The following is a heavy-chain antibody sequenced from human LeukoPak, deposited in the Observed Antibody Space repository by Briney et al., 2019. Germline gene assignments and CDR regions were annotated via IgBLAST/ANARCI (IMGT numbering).Heavy chain of an antibody. D-gene: IGHD2-2*01. V-gene: IGHV3-23*03. CDR3: ASARESCIGSTCYEYFHH. CDR1: GFTFSSYA. J-gene: IGHJ1*01. CDR2: FYSPGST. Sequence: PGGSLRLSCATSGFTFSSYAMSWVRQAPGRGLEWVSVFYSPGSTYYADSVHGRFTISRDNSLNTLFLQMNSLRVEDTAVYYCASARESCIGSTCYEYFHHWGQGTPLTVSS.